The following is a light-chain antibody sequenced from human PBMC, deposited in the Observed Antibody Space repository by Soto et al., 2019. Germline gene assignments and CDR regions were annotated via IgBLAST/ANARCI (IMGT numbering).Light chain of an antibody. CDR3: QVWDSSSDHVV. J-gene: IGLJ2*01. V-gene: IGLV3-21*04. CDR2: YDS. CDR1: KIGSKS. Sequence: SYELTQPPSVSVAPGKTARITFGGNKIGSKSVHWYQQKPGQAPVVVIYYDSDRPSGIPERFSGSNSGNTATLTIRRVEAGDEADYYCQVWDSSSDHVVFGGGTKLTVL.